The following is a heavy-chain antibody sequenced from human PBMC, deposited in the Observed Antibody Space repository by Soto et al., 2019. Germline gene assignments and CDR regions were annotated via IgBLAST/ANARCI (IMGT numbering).Heavy chain of an antibody. CDR2: IYYSGST. V-gene: IGHV4-31*03. J-gene: IGHJ6*02. CDR1: GGSISSGGYY. CDR3: ARDSRLLWFGESNSYYYYYGMDV. Sequence: SETLSLTCTVSGGSISSGGYYWSWIRQHPGKGLEWIGYIYYSGSTYYNPSLKSRVTISVDTSKNQFSLKLSSVTAADTAVYYCARDSRLLWFGESNSYYYYYGMDVRGQGTTVTVSS. D-gene: IGHD3-10*01.